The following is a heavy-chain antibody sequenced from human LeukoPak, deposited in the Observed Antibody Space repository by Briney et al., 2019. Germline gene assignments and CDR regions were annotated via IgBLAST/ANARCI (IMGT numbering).Heavy chain of an antibody. V-gene: IGHV4-4*02. CDR1: GGSISSTNW. Sequence: PSETLSLTCGVSGGSISSTNWYSWVRQPPGQGLEWIGEISLSGRTNYNPSLKSRVTMSLDESKNHPSLNLASVTAADTAVYYCSRESGPFSPFGHWGQGTLVAVTS. CDR3: SRESGPFSPFGH. J-gene: IGHJ4*02. CDR2: ISLSGRT. D-gene: IGHD1-26*01.